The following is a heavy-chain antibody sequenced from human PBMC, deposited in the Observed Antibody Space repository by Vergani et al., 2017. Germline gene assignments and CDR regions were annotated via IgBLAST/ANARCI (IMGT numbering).Heavy chain of an antibody. V-gene: IGHV3-33*01. D-gene: IGHD2-2*01. Sequence: QVQLVESGGGVVQPGRSLRLSCAASGFTFSSYGMHWVRQAPGKGLEWVAVIWSDGSNKYYADSVKGRFTISRDNSKNTLYLQMNSLRAEDTAVYYGARAGEIADIVVVPAARLFDYWGQGTLVTVSS. CDR2: IWSDGSNK. CDR1: GFTFSSYG. CDR3: ARAGEIADIVVVPAARLFDY. J-gene: IGHJ4*02.